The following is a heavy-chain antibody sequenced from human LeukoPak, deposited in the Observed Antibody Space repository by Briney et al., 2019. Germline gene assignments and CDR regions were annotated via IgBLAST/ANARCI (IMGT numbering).Heavy chain of an antibody. D-gene: IGHD3-22*01. CDR3: ARESESYDSSGSTFGY. V-gene: IGHV3-30*02. Sequence: HSGGSLRLSCAASGFTFSSYGMHWVRQAPGKGLEWVAFIRYDGSNKYYADSVKGRFTISRDNSKNTLYLQMNSLRTEDTAVYYCARESESYDSSGSTFGYWGQGTLVTVSS. J-gene: IGHJ4*02. CDR1: GFTFSSYG. CDR2: IRYDGSNK.